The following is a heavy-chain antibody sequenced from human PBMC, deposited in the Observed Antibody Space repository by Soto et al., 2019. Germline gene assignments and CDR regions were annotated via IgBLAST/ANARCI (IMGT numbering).Heavy chain of an antibody. CDR2: IRQSGDRS. D-gene: IGHD3-10*01. CDR3: VTAVRTRLDN. J-gene: IGHJ4*02. CDR1: GFIFSNFA. V-gene: IGHV3-23*01. Sequence: PGGSLRLSCAASGFIFSNFAMYWVRRAPGKGLEWVSSIRQSGDRSSYADSAKGRFTISRDNSKNTLYLQMNGLRLDDTAVYYCVTAVRTRLDNRGPGTLVTVSS.